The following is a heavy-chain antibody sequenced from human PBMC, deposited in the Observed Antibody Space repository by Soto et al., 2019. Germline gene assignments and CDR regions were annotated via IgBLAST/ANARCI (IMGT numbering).Heavy chain of an antibody. D-gene: IGHD6-6*01. Sequence: GGSLRLSCAASGFTFSSYAMSWVRQAPGKGLEWVSAISGSGGSTYYADSVKGRFTISRDNSKNTLYLQMNSLRAEDTAVYYCAKVAYSSSSLYYYYGMDVWGQGTTVTVSS. J-gene: IGHJ6*02. V-gene: IGHV3-23*01. CDR2: ISGSGGST. CDR1: GFTFSSYA. CDR3: AKVAYSSSSLYYYYGMDV.